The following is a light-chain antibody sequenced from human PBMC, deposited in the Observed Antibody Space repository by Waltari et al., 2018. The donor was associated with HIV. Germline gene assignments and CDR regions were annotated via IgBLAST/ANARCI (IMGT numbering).Light chain of an antibody. J-gene: IGLJ1*01. V-gene: IGLV1-40*01. CDR1: SSNIGAPYD. CDR3: QSYDSSLRGSV. Sequence: QSVLTQPPSVSGAPGQRVTISCTGSSSNIGAPYDVHWFQHLPGTAPKLLIYGNSNRPSGVPDRLSGSKSGTSASLAITGLQAEDEADYYCQSYDSSLRGSVFGTGTKVTVL. CDR2: GNS.